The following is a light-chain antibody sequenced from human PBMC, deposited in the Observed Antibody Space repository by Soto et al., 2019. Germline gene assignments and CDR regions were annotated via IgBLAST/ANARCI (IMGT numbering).Light chain of an antibody. CDR1: QSVGTY. J-gene: IGKJ4*01. Sequence: EIELTQSPGTLSLSPGERATLSCRASQSVGTYLAWYQQKPGLAPRLLIYGASSRATGIPDRFSGSGSGTDFTLTISRLEPEDFAVYHCQQYVSIPLTFGGGTKVDI. CDR2: GAS. V-gene: IGKV3-20*01. CDR3: QQYVSIPLT.